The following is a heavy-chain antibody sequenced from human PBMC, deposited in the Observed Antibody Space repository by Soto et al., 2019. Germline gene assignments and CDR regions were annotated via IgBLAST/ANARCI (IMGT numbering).Heavy chain of an antibody. CDR3: ARGRRKGGRGYYYYMDV. V-gene: IGHV1-8*01. J-gene: IGHJ6*03. CDR2: MNPNSGNT. Sequence: QVQLVQSGAEVKKPGASVKVSCKASGYTFTSFDINWVRQATGQGLEWMGWMNPNSGNTGYAQKFQGRVTMTRNTSISTAYMELSSLRPEDTAVYYCARGRRKGGRGYYYYMDVWGKGTTVTVSS. D-gene: IGHD3-16*01. CDR1: GYTFTSFD.